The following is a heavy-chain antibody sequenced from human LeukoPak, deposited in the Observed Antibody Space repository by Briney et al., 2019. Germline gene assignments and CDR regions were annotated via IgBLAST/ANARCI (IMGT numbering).Heavy chain of an antibody. Sequence: GGSLRLSCAASGFTFSSYAMTWVRQAPGKGLQWVSAISGSGGSTYYADSVKGRFTISRDNSKNTLYLQMNSLRAEDTALYYCASGGIYYGAAFDFWGQGSLVTVSS. D-gene: IGHD1-26*01. V-gene: IGHV3-23*01. CDR3: ASGGIYYGAAFDF. J-gene: IGHJ4*02. CDR1: GFTFSSYA. CDR2: ISGSGGST.